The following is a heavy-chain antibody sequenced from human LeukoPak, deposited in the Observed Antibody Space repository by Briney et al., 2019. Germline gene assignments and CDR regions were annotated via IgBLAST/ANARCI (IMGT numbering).Heavy chain of an antibody. CDR3: AREGSLSRGRNWVDP. Sequence: SETLSLTCTVSGGSISSYFCSWIRQPAGKGLEWIGRIDTSGSINYNPSLKSRVTMSVDRSKNQFSLKLSSVTAADTAVYYCAREGSLSRGRNWVDPWGQGTLVTV. D-gene: IGHD2-15*01. J-gene: IGHJ5*02. CDR2: IDTSGSI. V-gene: IGHV4-4*07. CDR1: GGSISSYF.